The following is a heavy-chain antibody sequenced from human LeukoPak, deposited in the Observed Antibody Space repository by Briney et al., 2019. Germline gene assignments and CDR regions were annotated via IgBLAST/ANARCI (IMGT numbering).Heavy chain of an antibody. CDR3: ARLIAAAGTYYGMDV. D-gene: IGHD6-13*01. CDR2: IIPIFGTA. Sequence: SVKVSCKASGGTFSSYAISWVRQAPGQGLEWMGGIIPIFGTANYAQKFQGRVTITTDESTSTAYMELSSLRSEDTAVYYCARLIAAAGTYYGMDVWGQGTTVTVSS. V-gene: IGHV1-69*05. J-gene: IGHJ6*02. CDR1: GGTFSSYA.